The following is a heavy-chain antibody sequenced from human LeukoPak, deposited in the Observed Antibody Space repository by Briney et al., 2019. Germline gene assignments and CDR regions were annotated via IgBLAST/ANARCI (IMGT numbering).Heavy chain of an antibody. V-gene: IGHV1-2*06. Sequence: ASVKVSCKASGYTFTGYYMHWVRQPPGQGMGWMGRINPNSGGANYAQKIQGRVTMTRDTSISTANMELSRLRSDDTAVYYCGSGFPWAAFDIWGQGTMVTVSS. CDR3: GSGFPWAAFDI. J-gene: IGHJ3*02. CDR2: INPNSGGA. CDR1: GYTFTGYY. D-gene: IGHD1-26*01.